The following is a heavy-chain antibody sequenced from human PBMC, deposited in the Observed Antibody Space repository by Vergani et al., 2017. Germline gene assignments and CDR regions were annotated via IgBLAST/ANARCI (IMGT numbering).Heavy chain of an antibody. CDR1: GYSFTSYW. Sequence: EVQLVQSGAEVKTPGESLRISCKGSGYSFTSYWISWVRQMPGKGLEWMGRIDPSDSYTNYSPSFQGHVTISADKSISTAYLQWSSLKASDTAMYYCARVTTVTTAGYYYYYMDVWGKGTTVTVSS. D-gene: IGHD4-11*01. CDR2: IDPSDSYT. J-gene: IGHJ6*03. CDR3: ARVTTVTTAGYYYYYMDV. V-gene: IGHV5-10-1*03.